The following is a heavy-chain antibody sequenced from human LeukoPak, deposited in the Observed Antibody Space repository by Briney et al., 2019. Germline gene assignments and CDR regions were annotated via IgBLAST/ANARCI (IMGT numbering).Heavy chain of an antibody. Sequence: SETLSLTCTVSGGSISSYYWSWIRQHPGKGLEWIGYIYYSVSTYYNPSLKSRVTISVDTSKNQFSLKLSSVTAADTAVYYCARNKRMATISPYFDYWGQGTLVTVSS. V-gene: IGHV4-59*06. CDR3: ARNKRMATISPYFDY. CDR1: GGSISSYY. CDR2: IYYSVST. J-gene: IGHJ4*02. D-gene: IGHD5-12*01.